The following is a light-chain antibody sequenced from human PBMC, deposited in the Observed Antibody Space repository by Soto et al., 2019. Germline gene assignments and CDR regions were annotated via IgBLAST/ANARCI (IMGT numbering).Light chain of an antibody. CDR3: GSWDSSLSSYE. CDR1: SSNIGGNS. CDR2: DDN. V-gene: IGLV1-51*01. Sequence: QSVLTQPPSVSAAPGQKVTISCSGSSSNIGGNSVSWYQQLPGTGPKLLIYDDNKRPSGITDRFSGSKSGTSATLGITGFQTGDEADYYCGSWDSSLSSYEFGTGREVTVL. J-gene: IGLJ1*01.